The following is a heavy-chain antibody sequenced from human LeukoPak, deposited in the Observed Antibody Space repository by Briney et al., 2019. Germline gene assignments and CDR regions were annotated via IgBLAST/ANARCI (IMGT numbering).Heavy chain of an antibody. Sequence: PSQTLSLTCTVSGGSISSGDYYWSWIRQPPGKGLEGIGYIYYSGSTYYNPSLKSPVTISVDTSKNQFSLKLSSVTAADTAVYYSGRAVRVKIDYWGQGTLVTVSS. CDR2: IYYSGST. J-gene: IGHJ4*02. CDR1: GGSISSGDYY. D-gene: IGHD3-10*01. CDR3: GRAVRVKIDY. V-gene: IGHV4-30-4*01.